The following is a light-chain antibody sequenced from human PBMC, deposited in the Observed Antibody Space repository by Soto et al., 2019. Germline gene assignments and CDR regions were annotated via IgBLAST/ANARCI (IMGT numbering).Light chain of an antibody. CDR1: QGVRTD. Sequence: DIQMTQSPSSLSASVGDRVTITCRASQGVRTDLGWYQQKPGNAPQRLIYAASILQSVVPSRFSGSGSGTEFTLTISSLEPEDFATDYCLQHNSYPYTFGQGTKLEIK. V-gene: IGKV1-17*01. CDR2: AAS. J-gene: IGKJ2*01. CDR3: LQHNSYPYT.